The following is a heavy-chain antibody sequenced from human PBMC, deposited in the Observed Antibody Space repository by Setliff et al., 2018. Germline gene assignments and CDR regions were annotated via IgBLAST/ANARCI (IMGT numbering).Heavy chain of an antibody. J-gene: IGHJ6*03. CDR3: AVEQWLDAPGYYYMDD. Sequence: SETLSLTCAVYGGSISTNSHHWVWIRQSPGKGLEWIGTLYSSGITYYNLSIKSRVTISLDTSKRQFSLNQVSVTAADMAVDYSAVEQWLDAPGYYYMDDWAKGTMVTVSS. CDR1: GGSISTNSHH. V-gene: IGHV4-39*07. CDR2: LYSSGIT. D-gene: IGHD6-19*01.